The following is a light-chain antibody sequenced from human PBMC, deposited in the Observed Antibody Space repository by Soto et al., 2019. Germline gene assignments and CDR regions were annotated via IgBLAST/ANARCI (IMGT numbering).Light chain of an antibody. CDR2: DNN. CDR1: SSNIGNKY. Sequence: QSVLTQPPSVSAAPGQRVTISCSGSSSNIGNKYISWYQQFPGTAPKLLIYDNNKRPSGIPDRFSGSKSGTSATLGITGLQTGDEADYYCGTWDNSLISVVFCGGTKLTVL. CDR3: GTWDNSLISVV. V-gene: IGLV1-51*01. J-gene: IGLJ2*01.